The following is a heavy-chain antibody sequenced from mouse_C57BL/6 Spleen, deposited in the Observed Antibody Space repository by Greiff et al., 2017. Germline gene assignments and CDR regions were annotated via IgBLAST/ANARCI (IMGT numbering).Heavy chain of an antibody. Sequence: EVKLMESGGDLVKPGGSLKLSCAASGFTFSSYGMSWVRQTPDKRLEWVATISSGGSYTYYPASVKGRFTISRDNAKNTLYLQMSSLKSEDTAMYYCARHEDGSSLYWGQGTTLTVSS. CDR1: GFTFSSYG. V-gene: IGHV5-6*01. D-gene: IGHD1-1*01. CDR3: ARHEDGSSLY. CDR2: ISSGGSYT. J-gene: IGHJ2*01.